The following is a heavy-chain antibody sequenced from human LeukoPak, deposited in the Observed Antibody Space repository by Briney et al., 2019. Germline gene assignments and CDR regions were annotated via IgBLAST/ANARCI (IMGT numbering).Heavy chain of an antibody. V-gene: IGHV4-4*02. CDR2: ISHDGYT. Sequence: SETLSLTCAVSGVSINNWWTWVRQPPGKGLEWIGEISHDGYTNYSPSLKSRVTISLDKSKSEFSLNLDAVSAADTAVYYCARHVTYYGSGSPKNWFDPWGQGILVTVSS. CDR1: GVSINNW. D-gene: IGHD3-10*01. J-gene: IGHJ5*02. CDR3: ARHVTYYGSGSPKNWFDP.